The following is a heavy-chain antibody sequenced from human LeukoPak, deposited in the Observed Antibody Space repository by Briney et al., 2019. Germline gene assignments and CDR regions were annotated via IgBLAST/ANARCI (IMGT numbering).Heavy chain of an antibody. Sequence: PSETLSLTCAVYGGSFSGYYWSWIRQPPGKGLEWIGEINHSGSTNYNPSPKSRVTISVDTSKNQFSLKLSSVTAADTAVYYCARGFGRQQLVRGLGFDPWGQGTLVTVSP. CDR1: GGSFSGYY. J-gene: IGHJ5*02. CDR3: ARGFGRQQLVRGLGFDP. D-gene: IGHD6-13*01. V-gene: IGHV4-34*01. CDR2: INHSGST.